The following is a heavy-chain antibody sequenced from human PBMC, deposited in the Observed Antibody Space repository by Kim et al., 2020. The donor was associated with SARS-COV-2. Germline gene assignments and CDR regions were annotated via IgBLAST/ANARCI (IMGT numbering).Heavy chain of an antibody. CDR3: ARGIAAALNMDYYYMDV. V-gene: IGHV1-69*13. Sequence: SVKVSCKASGGTFSSYAISWVRQAPGQGLEWMGGIIPIFGTANYAQKFQGRVTITADESTSTAYMELSSLRSEDTAVYYCARGIAAALNMDYYYMDVWGKGTTVTVSS. CDR2: IIPIFGTA. J-gene: IGHJ6*03. D-gene: IGHD6-13*01. CDR1: GGTFSSYA.